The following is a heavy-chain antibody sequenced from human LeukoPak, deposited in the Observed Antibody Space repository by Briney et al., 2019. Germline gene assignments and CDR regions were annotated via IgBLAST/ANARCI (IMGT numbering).Heavy chain of an antibody. D-gene: IGHD6-19*01. CDR2: INHSGST. CDR1: GGSFSGYY. Sequence: PSETLSLTCAVYGGSFSGYYWSWIRQPPGKGLEWIGEINHSGSTNYNPSLKSRVTISVDTSKNQFSLKLSSVTAADTAVYYCARVRDLYSSGPLGYWGQGTLVTISS. CDR3: ARVRDLYSSGPLGY. J-gene: IGHJ4*02. V-gene: IGHV4-34*01.